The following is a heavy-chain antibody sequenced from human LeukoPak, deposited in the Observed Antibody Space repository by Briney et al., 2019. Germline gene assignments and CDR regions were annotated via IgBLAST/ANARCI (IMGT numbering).Heavy chain of an antibody. CDR3: TRERDLSLYYFDY. CDR2: ISYDGSNK. Sequence: PGGSLRLSCAASGFTFSSYAMHWVRQAPGKGLEWVAVISYDGSNKYYANSVKGRFTISGDNPKNTLYLQMNSLRAEDTAVYYCTRERDLSLYYFDYWGQGTLVTVSS. J-gene: IGHJ4*02. CDR1: GFTFSSYA. V-gene: IGHV3-30-3*01.